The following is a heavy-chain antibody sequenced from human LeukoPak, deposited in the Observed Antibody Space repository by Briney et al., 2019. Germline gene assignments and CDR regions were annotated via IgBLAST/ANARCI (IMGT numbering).Heavy chain of an antibody. J-gene: IGHJ4*02. V-gene: IGHV3-33*06. Sequence: PGGSLRLSCAASGFTFSSYGMHWVRQAPGKGLEWVAVIWYDGSNKYYADSVKGRFTISRDNSKNTLYLQMNSLRAEDTAVYYCANREYHLPALYWGQGTLVTVSS. D-gene: IGHD2-2*01. CDR3: ANREYHLPALY. CDR1: GFTFSSYG. CDR2: IWYDGSNK.